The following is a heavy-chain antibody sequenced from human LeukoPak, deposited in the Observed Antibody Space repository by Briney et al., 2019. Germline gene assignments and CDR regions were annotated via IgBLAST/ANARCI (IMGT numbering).Heavy chain of an antibody. V-gene: IGHV3-53*01. CDR2: IYSDGST. CDR3: ARDSLSPPQGDS. Sequence: GGSLRLSCAASGFTIDDYSMYWVRQAPGKGLEWVSVIYSDGSTYYPDSVKGRFTISRDNSKNTLYLQMSSLRAEDTAVYYCARDSLSPPQGDSWGQGTLVTVSS. D-gene: IGHD2/OR15-2a*01. CDR1: GFTIDDYS. J-gene: IGHJ4*02.